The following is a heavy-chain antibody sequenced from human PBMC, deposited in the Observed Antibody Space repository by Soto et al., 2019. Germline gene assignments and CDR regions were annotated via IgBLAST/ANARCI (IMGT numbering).Heavy chain of an antibody. D-gene: IGHD3-10*01. CDR2: ISAYNGNT. Sequence: ASVKVSCKASGYTFTSYGISWVRQAPGQGLEWMGWISAYNGNTNYAQKLQGRVTMTTDTSTSTAYMELRSLRSDDTAVYYCARGIPRVRGVIWGYFDYWGQGTLVTVSS. J-gene: IGHJ4*02. V-gene: IGHV1-18*01. CDR1: GYTFTSYG. CDR3: ARGIPRVRGVIWGYFDY.